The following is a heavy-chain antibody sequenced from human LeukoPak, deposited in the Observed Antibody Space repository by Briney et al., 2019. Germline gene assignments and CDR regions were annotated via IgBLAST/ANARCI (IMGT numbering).Heavy chain of an antibody. CDR2: IKEDGSEK. D-gene: IGHD2/OR15-2a*01. J-gene: IGHJ4*02. Sequence: GGSLRLSCAASGFTFSSYWMSWVRQAPGKGLEWVANIKEDGSEKNYVDSVKGRFTISRDNAKNSLYLQMNSLRAEDTAVYYCAKGGGRHVEYWGQGNLVTVSS. CDR3: AKGGGRHVEY. CDR1: GFTFSSYW. V-gene: IGHV3-7*05.